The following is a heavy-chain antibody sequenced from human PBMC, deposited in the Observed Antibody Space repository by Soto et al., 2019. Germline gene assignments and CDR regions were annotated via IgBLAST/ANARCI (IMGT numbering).Heavy chain of an antibody. V-gene: IGHV2-5*02. CDR3: AYIRQYAETFYFAS. Sequence: QITLKESGPMLVKPTQTLTLTCSFSGFSLRTNGVGVGWIRQPPGKALEWLTIIYWDDDIRYSPSLRTRLTITKDISNNQVALTVTNMDPVDTAIYYCAYIRQYAETFYFASWGQGTLVTVSS. CDR2: IYWDDDI. J-gene: IGHJ4*02. CDR1: GFSLRTNGVG. D-gene: IGHD2-8*01.